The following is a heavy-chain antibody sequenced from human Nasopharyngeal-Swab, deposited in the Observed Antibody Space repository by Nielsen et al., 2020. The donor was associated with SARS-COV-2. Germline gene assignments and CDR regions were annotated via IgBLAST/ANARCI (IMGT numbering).Heavy chain of an antibody. CDR1: GGSISSYY. CDR2: IYYSGST. CDR3: ARDPDCSGGNCWYNWFDP. J-gene: IGHJ5*02. V-gene: IGHV4-59*12. Sequence: SETLSLTCTVSGGSISSYYWSWIRQPPGKGLEWIGYIYYSGSTNYNPSLKSRVTLSVDTSKNQFSLKLSSVTAADTAVYYCARDPDCSGGNCWYNWFDPWGQGTLVTVSS. D-gene: IGHD2-15*01.